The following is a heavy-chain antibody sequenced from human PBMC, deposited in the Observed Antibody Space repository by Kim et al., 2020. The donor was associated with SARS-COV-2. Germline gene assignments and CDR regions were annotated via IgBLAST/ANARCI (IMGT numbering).Heavy chain of an antibody. J-gene: IGHJ4*02. CDR3: ARARGYDYSNYVSFGFSDFDY. D-gene: IGHD4-4*01. Sequence: GGSLRLSCAASGFTFSSYSMNWVRQAPGKGLEWVSSISSSSSYIYYADSVKGRFTISRDNAKNSLYLQMNSLRAEDAAVYYCARARGYDYSNYVSFGFSDFDYWGQGTLVTVSS. CDR2: ISSSSSYI. CDR1: GFTFSSYS. V-gene: IGHV3-21*01.